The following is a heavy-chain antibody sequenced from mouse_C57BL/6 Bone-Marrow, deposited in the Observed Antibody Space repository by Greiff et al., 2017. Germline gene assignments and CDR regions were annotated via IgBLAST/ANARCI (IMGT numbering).Heavy chain of an antibody. V-gene: IGHV2-2*01. CDR3: ARGGATVVATDWYFDV. CDR1: GFSLTSYG. D-gene: IGHD1-1*01. CDR2: IWSGGST. J-gene: IGHJ1*03. Sequence: VQLQQSGPGLVQPSQSLSITCTVSGFSLTSYGVHWVRQSPGKGLEWLGVIWSGGSTDYNAAFISRLSISKDNSKSQVFFKMNSLQADDTAIYYCARGGATVVATDWYFDVWGTGTTVTVSS.